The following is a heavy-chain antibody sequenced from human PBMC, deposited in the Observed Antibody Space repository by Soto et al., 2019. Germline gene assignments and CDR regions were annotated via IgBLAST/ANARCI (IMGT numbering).Heavy chain of an antibody. CDR3: ARPYCRSTRCYLYYYGMDV. V-gene: IGHV3-30-3*01. CDR2: ISSDGSHQ. CDR1: GFTFSVSA. D-gene: IGHD2-2*01. J-gene: IGHJ6*02. Sequence: QVQVVESGGGVVQPGTSLRLSCAASGFTFSVSAIHWVRQAPGKGLEWVAVISSDGSHQYYAYSVRGRFTISRDNPKNTLYLQMNSLRAEDTAVYYCARPYCRSTRCYLYYYGMDVWGPGTTVTVPS.